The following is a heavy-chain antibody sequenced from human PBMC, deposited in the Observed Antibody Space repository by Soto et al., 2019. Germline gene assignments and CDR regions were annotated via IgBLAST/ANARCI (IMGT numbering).Heavy chain of an antibody. J-gene: IGHJ4*02. D-gene: IGHD1-26*01. CDR2: MYDSVTT. CDR3: AAYQVGGAGRGR. V-gene: IGHV4-59*01. Sequence: QVHLQESGPRLVKPSETLSLTCTVSGASISHTHWAWIRQAPGKGLEWIGCMYDSVTTMYDSFFIGGDTISTDIFNNQFSLRLNSVTAADTAVYYWAAYQVGGAGRGRWSQGNLVTVSS. CDR1: GASISHTH.